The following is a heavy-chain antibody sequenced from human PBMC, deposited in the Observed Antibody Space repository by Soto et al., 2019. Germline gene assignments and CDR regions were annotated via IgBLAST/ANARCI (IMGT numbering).Heavy chain of an antibody. J-gene: IGHJ6*02. CDR2: INHSGST. V-gene: IGHV4-34*01. CDR3: ARGGRRNYYYYYYGMDV. CDR1: GGSFSGYY. Sequence: PSETLSLTCAVYGGSFSGYYWSWIRQPPGKGLEWIGEINHSGSTNYNPSLKSRVTISVDTSKNQFSLKLSSVTAADTAVYYCARGGRRNYYYYYYGMDVWGQGTTVTVSS.